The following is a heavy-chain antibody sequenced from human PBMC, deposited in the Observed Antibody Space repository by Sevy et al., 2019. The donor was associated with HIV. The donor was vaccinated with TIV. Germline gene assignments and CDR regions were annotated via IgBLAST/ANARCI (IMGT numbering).Heavy chain of an antibody. CDR3: ARTGIGISGLTGAMDV. V-gene: IGHV3-33*01. D-gene: IGHD2-15*01. Sequence: GGSLRLSCAASGFTFSSYGMHWVRQAPGKGLEWVAVIWYDGSNKYYADSVKGRFTISRDNSKNTLYLQMNSLRADDTAVYYCARTGIGISGLTGAMDVWGQGTTVTVSS. J-gene: IGHJ6*02. CDR2: IWYDGSNK. CDR1: GFTFSSYG.